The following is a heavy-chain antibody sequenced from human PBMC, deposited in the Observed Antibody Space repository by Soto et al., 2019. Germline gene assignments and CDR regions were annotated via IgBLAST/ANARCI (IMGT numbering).Heavy chain of an antibody. CDR2: IDPSDSYT. CDR1: GYSFTSYW. V-gene: IGHV5-10-1*01. Sequence: GESLKISCKGSGYSFTSYWISWVRQMPGKGLEWMGRIDPSDSYTNYSPSFQGHVTNSADKSISTAYLQWSSLKASDTAMYYFASLHQVYDSSASSGDDAFDIWGQGTMVTVSS. D-gene: IGHD3-22*01. J-gene: IGHJ3*02. CDR3: ASLHQVYDSSASSGDDAFDI.